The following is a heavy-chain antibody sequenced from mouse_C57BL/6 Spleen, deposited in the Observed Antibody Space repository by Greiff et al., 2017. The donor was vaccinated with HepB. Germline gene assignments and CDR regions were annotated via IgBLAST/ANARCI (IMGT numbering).Heavy chain of an antibody. V-gene: IGHV1-72*01. CDR2: IDPNNGGT. CDR3: ARPNYCGSSYGIAY. D-gene: IGHD1-1*01. Sequence: VQLQQPGAELVKPGASVKLSCKASGYTFTSYWMHWVKQRPGQGLEWIGRIDPNNGGTKYNPKFKSKATLTVDKPSSTAYMQLSSLTSEDSAVYYCARPNYCGSSYGIAYWGQGTLVTVSA. CDR1: GYTFTSYW. J-gene: IGHJ3*01.